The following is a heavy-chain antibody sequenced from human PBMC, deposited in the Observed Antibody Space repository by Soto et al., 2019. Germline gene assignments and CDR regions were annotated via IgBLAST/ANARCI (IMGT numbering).Heavy chain of an antibody. CDR2: INPSGGST. J-gene: IGHJ5*02. CDR1: GYTFTSYY. V-gene: IGHV1-46*01. CDR3: ARDAGKEDYSNWFDP. Sequence: GASVKVSCKASGYTFTSYYMHWVRQAPGQGLEWMGIINPSGGSTSYAQKFQGRVTMTRDTSTSTVYMELSSLRSEDTAAYYCARDAGKEDYSNWFDPWGQGTLVTV. D-gene: IGHD4-4*01.